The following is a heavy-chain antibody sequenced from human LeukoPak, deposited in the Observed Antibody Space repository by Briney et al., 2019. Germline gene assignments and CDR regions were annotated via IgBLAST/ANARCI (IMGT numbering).Heavy chain of an antibody. CDR3: ARDVYAGAFDI. V-gene: IGHV1-8*01. CDR2: MNPNNGNT. D-gene: IGHD2-8*01. J-gene: IGHJ3*02. CDR1: GYTFATCD. Sequence: ASVKVSCKASGYTFATCDINWVRQATGQGLEWMGWMNPNNGNTGYAQKFQGRVTMTRDTSINTAYMELSSLMSEDTAVYYCARDVYAGAFDIWGQGTMVTVSS.